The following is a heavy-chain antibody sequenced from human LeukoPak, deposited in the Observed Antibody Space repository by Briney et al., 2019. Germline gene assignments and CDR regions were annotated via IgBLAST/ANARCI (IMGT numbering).Heavy chain of an antibody. Sequence: GGSLRLSCAASGFTFSSYAMSWVRQAPGKGLEWVSAISGSGGSTYYADSVKGRFTIPRDNSKNTLYLQMNSLRAEDTAVYYCAKGRYCSSTSCYPWFDPWGQGTLVTVSS. D-gene: IGHD2-2*01. V-gene: IGHV3-23*01. CDR3: AKGRYCSSTSCYPWFDP. J-gene: IGHJ5*02. CDR1: GFTFSSYA. CDR2: ISGSGGST.